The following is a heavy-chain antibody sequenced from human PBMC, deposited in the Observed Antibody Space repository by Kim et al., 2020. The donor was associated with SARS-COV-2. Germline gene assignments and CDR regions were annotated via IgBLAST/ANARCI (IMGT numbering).Heavy chain of an antibody. CDR3: AKKGGMSQWLDI. D-gene: IGHD6-19*01. Sequence: GGSLRLSCAASGFTFSAYGMHWLRQPPGKGPEWVAVISNDGNNKYYADSVKGRFTISRDNSKNTLYLQMNSLRAEDTAVYYCAKKGGMSQWLDIWGQGTMVTVSS. CDR1: GFTFSAYG. J-gene: IGHJ3*02. CDR2: ISNDGNNK. V-gene: IGHV3-30*18.